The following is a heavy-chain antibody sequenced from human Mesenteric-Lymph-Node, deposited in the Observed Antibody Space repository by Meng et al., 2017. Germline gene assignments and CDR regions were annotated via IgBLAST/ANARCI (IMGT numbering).Heavy chain of an antibody. J-gene: IGHJ4*02. V-gene: IGHV4-39*07. Sequence: SETLSLTCTVSGGCISSSSYYWGWFRQPPGKGLEWIGSIYYIGSTYYNPSLKSRVTISVDTSKNQFSLKLSSVTAADTAVYYCARGGDPKASYFDYWGQGTLVTVSS. CDR3: ARGGDPKASYFDY. D-gene: IGHD7-27*01. CDR2: IYYIGST. CDR1: GGCISSSSYY.